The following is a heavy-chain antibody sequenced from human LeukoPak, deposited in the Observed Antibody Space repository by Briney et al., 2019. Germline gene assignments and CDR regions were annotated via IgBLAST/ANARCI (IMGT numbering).Heavy chain of an antibody. CDR1: GFTFSSYA. Sequence: GGSLRLSCAASGFTFSSYAMTWVRQAPGKGLEGVSSISGSGGSTYYADSVKGRFTISRDNAKNSLYLQMNSLRAEDTAVYYCASLTGDGDYWGQGTLVTVSS. J-gene: IGHJ4*02. CDR2: ISGSGGST. CDR3: ASLTGDGDY. V-gene: IGHV3-23*01. D-gene: IGHD7-27*01.